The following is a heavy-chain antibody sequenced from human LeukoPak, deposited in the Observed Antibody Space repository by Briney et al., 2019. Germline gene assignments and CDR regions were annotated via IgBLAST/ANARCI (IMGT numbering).Heavy chain of an antibody. Sequence: GGSLRLSCAASGFTFSSYGMHWVRQAPGKGLEWVAVISYDGSNKYYADSVKGRFTISRDNSKNTLYLQMNSLRAEDTAVYYCANARYCSGGSCYQGDWFDPWGQGTLVTVSS. CDR2: ISYDGSNK. CDR3: ANARYCSGGSCYQGDWFDP. CDR1: GFTFSSYG. V-gene: IGHV3-30*18. D-gene: IGHD2-15*01. J-gene: IGHJ5*02.